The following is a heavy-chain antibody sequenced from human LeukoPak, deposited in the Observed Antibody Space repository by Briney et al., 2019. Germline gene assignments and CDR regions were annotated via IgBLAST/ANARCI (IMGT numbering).Heavy chain of an antibody. CDR2: INHSGSI. Sequence: AETLSLTCAVYGVSFSGYYWSWIRQPPGKGLEWIGEINHSGSINYNPSLKSRVTISVDTSKNQSSLKLSSVTAADTAVYYCGRTPSDYTPRVTNWFDPWGQGTLVTVSS. V-gene: IGHV4-34*01. J-gene: IGHJ5*02. CDR1: GVSFSGYY. CDR3: GRTPSDYTPRVTNWFDP. D-gene: IGHD3-3*01.